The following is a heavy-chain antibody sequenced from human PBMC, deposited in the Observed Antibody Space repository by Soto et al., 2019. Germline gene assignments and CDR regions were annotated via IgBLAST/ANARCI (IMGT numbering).Heavy chain of an antibody. CDR1: GYTFTSYY. J-gene: IGHJ4*02. Sequence: SVKVSCKASGYTFTSYYMHWVRQAPGQGLEWMGRINPILGIANYAQKFQGRVTITADKSTSTAYMELSSLRSEDTAVYYCASSPPRATIPGGHLDYWGQGTLVTVSS. CDR2: INPILGIA. V-gene: IGHV1-69*02. CDR3: ASSPPRATIPGGHLDY. D-gene: IGHD5-12*01.